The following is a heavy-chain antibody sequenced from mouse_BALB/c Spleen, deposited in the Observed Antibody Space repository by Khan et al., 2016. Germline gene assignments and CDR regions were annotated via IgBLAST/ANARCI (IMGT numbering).Heavy chain of an antibody. CDR2: ISYSDST. D-gene: IGHD2-2*01. CDR1: GYSITSDYA. CDR3: ARGGYDEYFDV. J-gene: IGHJ1*01. V-gene: IGHV3-2*02. Sequence: EVQLQESGPGLVKPSQSLSLTCTVTGYSITSDYAWNWIRQFPGNKLEWMGYISYSDSTSYNPSLKSRISFTRDTSKNQFFLQLNSVTTEDTVTSYCARGGYDEYFDVWGAGTTVTVSS.